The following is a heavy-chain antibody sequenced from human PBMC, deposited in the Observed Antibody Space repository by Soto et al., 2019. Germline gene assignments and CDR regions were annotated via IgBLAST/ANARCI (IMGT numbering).Heavy chain of an antibody. V-gene: IGHV2-5*02. Sequence: QITLKESGPTLVKPTQTLTLTCTFSGFSLSSSGVGVGWIRQPPGKALECLAVIYWDDNNRYSPSLKSRVTITEDNSKNQVVLTMTNMDPADTATYYCAHTHNGYYEDFDYWGQGILVTVSS. CDR2: IYWDDNN. CDR3: AHTHNGYYEDFDY. J-gene: IGHJ4*02. D-gene: IGHD3-22*01. CDR1: GFSLSSSGVG.